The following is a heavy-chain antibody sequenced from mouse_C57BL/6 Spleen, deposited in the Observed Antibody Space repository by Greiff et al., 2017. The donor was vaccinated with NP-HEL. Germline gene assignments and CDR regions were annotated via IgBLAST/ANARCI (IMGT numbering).Heavy chain of an antibody. D-gene: IGHD2-3*01. CDR3: ARDYYDGYPWFAY. Sequence: QVQLQQSGAELVKPGSSVKLSCKASGYTFTSYWMHWVKQRPGQGLEWIGMIHPNSGSTNYNEKFKSKATLTVDKSSSTAYMQLSSLTSEDSAVYYCARDYYDGYPWFAYWGQGTLVTVSA. CDR2: IHPNSGST. J-gene: IGHJ3*01. CDR1: GYTFTSYW. V-gene: IGHV1-64*01.